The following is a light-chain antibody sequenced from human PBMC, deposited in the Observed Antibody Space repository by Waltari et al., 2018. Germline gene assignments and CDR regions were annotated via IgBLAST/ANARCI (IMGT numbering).Light chain of an antibody. CDR1: QSVNSSY. Sequence: EIVLTQSPGTLSLSPGERATLPCRASQSVNSSYLAWYQQKPGQAPRLLIYGASSRATGIPDRFSGSGSGTDFTLTISRLEPEDFAVYYCQQYGSSPWTFGQGTKVEIK. J-gene: IGKJ1*01. CDR3: QQYGSSPWT. CDR2: GAS. V-gene: IGKV3-20*01.